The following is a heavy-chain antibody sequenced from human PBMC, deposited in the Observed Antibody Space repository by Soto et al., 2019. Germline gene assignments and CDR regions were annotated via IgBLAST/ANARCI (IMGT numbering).Heavy chain of an antibody. CDR2: IRSGGGST. J-gene: IGHJ4*02. Sequence: PGGSLRLSCAASGFTFSSYGMSWVRQAPGKGLEWVSAIRSGGGSTYYADSVKGRFTISRDNSKNTLYLQMNSLRAEDTAIYYFAKVTGLVDPFDYWGQGTLVTVPS. V-gene: IGHV3-23*01. CDR3: AKVTGLVDPFDY. D-gene: IGHD6-6*01. CDR1: GFTFSSYG.